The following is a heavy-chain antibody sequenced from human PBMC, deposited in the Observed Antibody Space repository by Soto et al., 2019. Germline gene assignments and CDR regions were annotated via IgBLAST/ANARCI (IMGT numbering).Heavy chain of an antibody. CDR3: ARGGLLLWFGELRYNWFDP. V-gene: IGHV4-34*01. CDR1: GGSFSGYY. D-gene: IGHD3-10*01. J-gene: IGHJ5*02. CDR2: INHSGST. Sequence: PSETLSLTCAVYGGSFSGYYWSWIRQPPGKGLEWIGEINHSGSTNYNPSLKSRVTISVDTSKNQFSLKLSSVTAADTAVYYCARGGLLLWFGELRYNWFDPWGQGTLVTVSS.